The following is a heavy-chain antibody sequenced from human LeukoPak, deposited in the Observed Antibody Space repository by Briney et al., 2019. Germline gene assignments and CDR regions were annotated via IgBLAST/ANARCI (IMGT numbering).Heavy chain of an antibody. Sequence: GGSLRLSCAASGFTFSSYSMNWVRQAPGKGLEWVSSISSSSNYIYYADSEKGRFTISRDNAKNSLYLQMNSLRAEDTAVYYCARVPGHHDAFGIWGQGTMVTVSS. J-gene: IGHJ3*02. CDR2: ISSSSNYI. CDR3: ARVPGHHDAFGI. CDR1: GFTFSSYS. V-gene: IGHV3-21*01.